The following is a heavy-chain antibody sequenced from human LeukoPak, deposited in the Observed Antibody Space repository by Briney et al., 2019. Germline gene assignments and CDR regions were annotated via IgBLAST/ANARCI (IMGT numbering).Heavy chain of an antibody. CDR1: GFTFSSYE. Sequence: GGSLRLSCAACGFTFSSYEMNWVRQARGKGLEGVSYISSSGSTIYYADSVKGRFTISRDDPKNSLYLQMNSLRAEDTAVYYCARVDYRGGGYFMDVWGRGTPVTVSS. CDR2: ISSSGSTI. D-gene: IGHD4-11*01. CDR3: ARVDYRGGGYFMDV. V-gene: IGHV3-48*03. J-gene: IGHJ6*03.